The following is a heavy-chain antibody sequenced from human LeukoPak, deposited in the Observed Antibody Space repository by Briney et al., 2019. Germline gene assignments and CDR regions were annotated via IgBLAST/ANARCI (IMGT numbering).Heavy chain of an antibody. D-gene: IGHD2-2*01. Sequence: PGRSLRLSCTASGFTFGDYAMSWVRQAPGKGLEWVGFIRSKAYGGTTEYAASVKGRFTISRDDSKSIAYLQMNSLKTEDTAVYYCTNPCSSTSCSRGEDYWGQGTLVTVSS. V-gene: IGHV3-49*04. CDR3: TNPCSSTSCSRGEDY. CDR1: GFTFGDYA. J-gene: IGHJ4*02. CDR2: IRSKAYGGTT.